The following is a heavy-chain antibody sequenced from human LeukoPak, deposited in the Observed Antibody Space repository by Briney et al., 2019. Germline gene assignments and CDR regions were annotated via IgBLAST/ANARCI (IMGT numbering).Heavy chain of an antibody. V-gene: IGHV1-18*01. CDR1: GYTFTSYG. D-gene: IGHD4-23*01. CDR2: ISAYSGNT. J-gene: IGHJ6*03. Sequence: GESLKISCKASGYTFTSYGISWVRQAPGQGLEWMGWISAYSGNTNYAQKLQGRVIMTTDTSTSTAYMELRSLRSDDTAVYYCARDLDGRRTTVVTPDYYYYMDVWGKGTTVTVSS. CDR3: ARDLDGRRTTVVTPDYYYYMDV.